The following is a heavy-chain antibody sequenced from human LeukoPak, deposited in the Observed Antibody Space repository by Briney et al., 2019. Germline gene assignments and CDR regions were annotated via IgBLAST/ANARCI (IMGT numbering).Heavy chain of an antibody. D-gene: IGHD3-10*01. CDR1: GGSINSYY. J-gene: IGHJ3*02. CDR3: ARIKVTMVRGVPASAFDI. CDR2: IFYSGST. Sequence: EPSETLSLTCTVSGGSINSYYWSWVRRPPGKGLEWIGYIFYSGSTNYNPSLKSRVTISVDTSKNQFSLKLSSVTAADTAVYYCARIKVTMVRGVPASAFDIWGQGTMVTVSS. V-gene: IGHV4-59*01.